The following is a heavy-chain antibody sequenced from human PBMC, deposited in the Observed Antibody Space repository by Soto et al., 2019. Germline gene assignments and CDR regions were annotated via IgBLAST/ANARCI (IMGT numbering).Heavy chain of an antibody. J-gene: IGHJ3*02. CDR3: ARDLDVYVWGRYPCPAAFAI. CDR1: GYTFISFG. CDR2: ISAYNGNT. V-gene: IGHV1-18*01. Sequence: QVQLVQSGAEVKKPGASVKVSCKASGYTFISFGISWVRQAPGQGLEWMGWISAYNGNTNYAQKLQGRVTMTTDTSTSTVYLELRRLRSDDTAVYYCARDLDVYVWGRYPCPAAFAIWGQGTMVTVSS. D-gene: IGHD3-16*02.